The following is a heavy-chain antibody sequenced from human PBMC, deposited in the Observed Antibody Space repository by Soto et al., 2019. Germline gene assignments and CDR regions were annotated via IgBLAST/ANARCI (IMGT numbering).Heavy chain of an antibody. CDR3: ARVVFAEWELLDC. D-gene: IGHD1-26*01. CDR2: ISAYNGST. CDR1: GYTFTSYG. J-gene: IGHJ4*02. V-gene: IGHV1-18*04. Sequence: ASVKVSCKASGYTFTSYGISWVRQAPGQGLEWMGWISAYNGSTNYAQKLQGRVTMTTDTSTSTAYMELRSLRSDDTAVYYWARVVFAEWELLDCWGQGTLVTVSS.